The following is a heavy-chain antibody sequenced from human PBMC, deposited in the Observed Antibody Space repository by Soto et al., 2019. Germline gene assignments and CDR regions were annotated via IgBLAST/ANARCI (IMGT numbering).Heavy chain of an antibody. CDR1: VYTFTSYG. V-gene: IGHV1-18*01. J-gene: IGHJ4*02. D-gene: IGHD4-17*01. Sequence: ASVKVSCKASVYTFTSYGISWVRQATGQGLEWMGWINAYNGNTNYAQKLQGRVTMTTDTSTSTAYMELRSLRSDDTAVYYCARDHDYGDYYFDYWGQGTLVTVSS. CDR2: INAYNGNT. CDR3: ARDHDYGDYYFDY.